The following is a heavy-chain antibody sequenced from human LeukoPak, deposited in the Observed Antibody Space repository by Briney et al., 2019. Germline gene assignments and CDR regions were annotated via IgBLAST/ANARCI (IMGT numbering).Heavy chain of an antibody. CDR2: IYYSGST. J-gene: IGHJ4*02. D-gene: IGHD1-26*01. V-gene: IGHV4-61*05. Sequence: SETLSLTCTVSGGSISSSSYYWGWIRQPPGKGLEWIGYIYYSGSTNYNPSLKSRVTISVDTSKNQFSLKLSSVTAADTAVYYCARVVVGAFDYWGQGTLVTVSS. CDR1: GGSISSSSYY. CDR3: ARVVVGAFDY.